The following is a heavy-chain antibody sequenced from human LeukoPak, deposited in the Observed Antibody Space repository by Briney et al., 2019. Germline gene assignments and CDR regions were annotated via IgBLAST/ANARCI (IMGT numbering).Heavy chain of an antibody. J-gene: IGHJ4*02. CDR3: ARDGYFYGSGIDY. CDR1: GYSISSGYY. CDR2: IYHSGST. Sequence: KPSETLSLTCAVSGYSISSGYYWGWIRQPPGKGMDWIGSIYHSGSTYYNPSLKSRVTISVDTSKNQFSLKLSSVTAADTAVYYCARDGYFYGSGIDYWGQGTLVTVSS. V-gene: IGHV4-38-2*02. D-gene: IGHD3-10*01.